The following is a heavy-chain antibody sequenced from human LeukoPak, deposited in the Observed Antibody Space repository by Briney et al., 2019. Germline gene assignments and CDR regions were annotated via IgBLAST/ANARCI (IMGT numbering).Heavy chain of an antibody. V-gene: IGHV4-59*01. D-gene: IGHD3-9*01. CDR2: IYYSGST. J-gene: IGHJ4*02. CDR3: ASAEILTGNRYYFGY. CDR1: GGSFSGYY. Sequence: SETLSLTCAVYGGSFSGYYWSWIRQPPGKGLEWIGYIYYSGSTNYNPSLKSRVTISVDTSKNQFSLKLSSVTAADTAVYYCASAEILTGNRYYFGYWGQGTLVTVSS.